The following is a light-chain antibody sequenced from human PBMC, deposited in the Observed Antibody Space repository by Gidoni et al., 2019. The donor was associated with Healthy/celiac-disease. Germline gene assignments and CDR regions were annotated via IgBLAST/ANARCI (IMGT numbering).Light chain of an antibody. Sequence: DIQMTQSPSSLSASVGDRVTITCRASQSISSYLNWYQQKPGKAPKLLIYAASSLKSRVPSRFSGSGSGTDFTLTISSLQPEDFATDYCQQSYSTFWTFGQGTKVEIK. J-gene: IGKJ1*01. V-gene: IGKV1-39*01. CDR1: QSISSY. CDR3: QQSYSTFWT. CDR2: AAS.